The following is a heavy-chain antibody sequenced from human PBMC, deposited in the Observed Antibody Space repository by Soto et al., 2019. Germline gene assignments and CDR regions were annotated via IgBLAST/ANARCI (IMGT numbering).Heavy chain of an antibody. Sequence: EVQLVESGGGLVQPGGSLRLSCAASGFTFSNYWMNWVRQAPGKGLEWVANINEDGSEKYYVDSAKGRFTISKDNAKNSLYLQMSGLRAEDTAVYHCARDLFDYWGQGTLVTVSS. CDR2: INEDGSEK. J-gene: IGHJ4*02. CDR3: ARDLFDY. V-gene: IGHV3-7*01. CDR1: GFTFSNYW.